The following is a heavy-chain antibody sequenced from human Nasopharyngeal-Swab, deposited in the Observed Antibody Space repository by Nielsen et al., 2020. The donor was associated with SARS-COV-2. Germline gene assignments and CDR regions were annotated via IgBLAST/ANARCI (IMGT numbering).Heavy chain of an antibody. Sequence: WVRQAPGQRLEWMGWINAGNGNTKYSQKFQGRVTITRDTSASTAYVELSSLRSEDTAVYYCARAGEAYYYYYMDVWGKGTTVTVPS. J-gene: IGHJ6*03. CDR2: INAGNGNT. CDR3: ARAGEAYYYYYMDV. D-gene: IGHD1-1*01. V-gene: IGHV1-3*01.